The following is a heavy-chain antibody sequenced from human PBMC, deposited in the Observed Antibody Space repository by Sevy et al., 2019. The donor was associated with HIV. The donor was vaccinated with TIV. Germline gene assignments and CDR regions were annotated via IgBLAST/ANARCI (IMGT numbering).Heavy chain of an antibody. V-gene: IGHV4-34*01. Sequence: SETLSLTCAVYGGSFSGYYWSWIRQPPGKGLEWIGEINHSGSINYDPSLKSRVTISVDTSKNQFSLKLSSVTAADTDVYYCARHCGSTSCSHAFDIWGQWTMVTVSS. CDR1: GGSFSGYY. CDR3: ARHCGSTSCSHAFDI. J-gene: IGHJ3*02. CDR2: INHSGSI. D-gene: IGHD2-2*01.